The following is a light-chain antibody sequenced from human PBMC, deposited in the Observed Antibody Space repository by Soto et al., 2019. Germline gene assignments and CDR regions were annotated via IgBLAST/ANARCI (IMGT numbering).Light chain of an antibody. CDR3: QQLNTFPPFFT. CDR2: GAS. V-gene: IGKV1-9*01. Sequence: DIQLTQSPSFLSASVGDRVTITCRASQGIRSYLAWYQQRPGKAPELLIYGASTLRPGGASRFSGSGSGTEFTLTLSSLQPEDFATYFCQQLNTFPPFFTFGPGTKVDI. J-gene: IGKJ3*01. CDR1: QGIRSY.